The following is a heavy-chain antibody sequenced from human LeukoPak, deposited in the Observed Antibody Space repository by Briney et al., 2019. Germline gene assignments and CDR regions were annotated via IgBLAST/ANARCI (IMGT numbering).Heavy chain of an antibody. V-gene: IGHV3-74*01. CDR3: AKVWIIAARLGAFDI. J-gene: IGHJ3*02. CDR2: INSDGINT. D-gene: IGHD6-6*01. CDR1: GFTFSNYW. Sequence: GGSLRLSCAASGFTFSNYWMHWVRQAPGKGLVWVSRINSDGINTSYADSVKGRFTISRDNAKNTLNLQMNSLRAEDTAVYYCAKVWIIAARLGAFDIWGQGTMVTVSS.